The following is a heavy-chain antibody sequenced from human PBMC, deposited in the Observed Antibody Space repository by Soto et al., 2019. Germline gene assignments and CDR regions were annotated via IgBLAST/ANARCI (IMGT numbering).Heavy chain of an antibody. Sequence: PSETLSLTCTVSGDSISGGTYYWSWIRQHPGKGLEWIGYISYSGSTYYSPSLKSRVTMSVDKSKNQFSLTLSSVTPADTAIYYCARGSSTYFDVMTGYYPADYFDFWGQRAPVTVSS. V-gene: IGHV4-31*03. J-gene: IGHJ4*02. CDR2: ISYSGST. CDR3: ARGSSTYFDVMTGYYPADYFDF. CDR1: GDSISGGTYY. D-gene: IGHD3-9*01.